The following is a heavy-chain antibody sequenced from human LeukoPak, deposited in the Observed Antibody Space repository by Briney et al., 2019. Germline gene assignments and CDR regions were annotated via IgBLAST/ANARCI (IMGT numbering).Heavy chain of an antibody. D-gene: IGHD6-19*01. Sequence: PSETLSLTCAVYGGSFSGYYWSWIRQPPGKGLEWIGEINHSGSTNYNPSLKSRVTISVDTSKPQFSLKLNSVTAAATAVYYSARRPHQWLRHAFDIWGQGTMVTVSS. J-gene: IGHJ3*02. CDR1: GGSFSGYY. CDR2: INHSGST. CDR3: ARRPHQWLRHAFDI. V-gene: IGHV4-34*01.